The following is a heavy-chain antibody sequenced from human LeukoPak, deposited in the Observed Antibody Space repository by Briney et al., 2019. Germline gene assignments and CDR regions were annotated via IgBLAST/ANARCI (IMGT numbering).Heavy chain of an antibody. Sequence: PGGSLRLSCAASGFTFSNYAMHWVRRAPGKGLEWVAVISYDGSNKYYADSVKGRFTISRDNSKNTLYLQMNSLRAEDTAVYYCAKDGGLWVSAHWGDSWGRGTLVTVSS. CDR2: ISYDGSNK. CDR1: GFTFSNYA. CDR3: AKDGGLWVSAHWGDS. V-gene: IGHV3-30-3*01. D-gene: IGHD7-27*01. J-gene: IGHJ4*02.